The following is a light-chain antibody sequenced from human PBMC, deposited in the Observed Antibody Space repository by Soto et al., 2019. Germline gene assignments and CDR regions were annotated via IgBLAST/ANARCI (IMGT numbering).Light chain of an antibody. CDR2: GAS. Sequence: DIQMTQSPSSLSASVGDRVTITCRARQSISSYLNWYQQKPGKAPDLLIFGASSLKRGVPSTFSRSASGTEFTLTISSLQPEHFATYYCQQTYRPPYTFGQGPKLEI. CDR3: QQTYRPPYT. J-gene: IGKJ2*01. V-gene: IGKV1-39*01. CDR1: QSISSY.